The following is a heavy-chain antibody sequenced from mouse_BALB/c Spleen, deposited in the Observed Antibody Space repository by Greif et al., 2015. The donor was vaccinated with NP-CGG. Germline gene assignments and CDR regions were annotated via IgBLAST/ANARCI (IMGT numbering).Heavy chain of an antibody. V-gene: IGHV1-15*01. J-gene: IGHJ4*01. CDR1: GYTFTDYE. CDR3: TRLGMDY. Sequence: QVQLQQSGAELVRPGASVTLSCKASGYTFTDYEMHWVKQTPVHGLEWIGAIDPETGGTAYNQKFKGKATLTADKSSSTAYMELRSLTSEDSAVYYCTRLGMDYWGQGTSVTVSS. CDR2: IDPETGGT.